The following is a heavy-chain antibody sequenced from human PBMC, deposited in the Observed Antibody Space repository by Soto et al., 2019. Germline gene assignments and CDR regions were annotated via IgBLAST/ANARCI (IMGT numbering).Heavy chain of an antibody. V-gene: IGHV3-48*02. Sequence: EVQLVESGGGLVQPGGSLRLSCAASGFTFSSYSMNWVRQAPGKGLEWVSYISSSSSTIYYADSVKGRFTISRDYAKNSLYLRMNSLRDEETAVYYCARGDQPDIQYYYDSSGYYLDYWGQGTLVTVS. CDR2: ISSSSSTI. J-gene: IGHJ4*02. CDR1: GFTFSSYS. D-gene: IGHD3-22*01. CDR3: ARGDQPDIQYYYDSSGYYLDY.